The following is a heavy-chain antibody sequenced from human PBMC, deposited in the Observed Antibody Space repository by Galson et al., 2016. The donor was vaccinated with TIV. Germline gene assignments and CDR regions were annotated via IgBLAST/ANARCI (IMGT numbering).Heavy chain of an antibody. CDR2: INPKSGDT. CDR3: ARIVCGSSALDV. D-gene: IGHD1-26*01. Sequence: SVKVSCKASGYTFTGNYMHWVRQAPGQGLEWMGWINPKSGDTSCAQKFQDWVNMTRDMSISTVYMELSRLRSDDTAVYYCARIVCGSSALDVWGQGTTVTVSS. V-gene: IGHV1-2*04. CDR1: GYTFTGNY. J-gene: IGHJ6*02.